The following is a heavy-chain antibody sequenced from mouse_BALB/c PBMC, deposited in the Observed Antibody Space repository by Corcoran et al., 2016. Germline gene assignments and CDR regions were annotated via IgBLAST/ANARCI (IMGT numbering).Heavy chain of an antibody. CDR2: IYPGSGST. CDR1: GYTFTDYV. V-gene: IGHV1-81*01. CDR3: ARPRYGYEGFAY. J-gene: IGHJ3*01. D-gene: IGHD2-2*01. Sequence: QVQLQQSGPELVKPGASVKMSCKASGYTFTDYVISWVKQRTGQGLEWIGEIYPGSGSTYYTEKFKGKATLTADKSSTTAYMQLSSLTSEDSAVYFCARPRYGYEGFAYWGQGTLVTVSA.